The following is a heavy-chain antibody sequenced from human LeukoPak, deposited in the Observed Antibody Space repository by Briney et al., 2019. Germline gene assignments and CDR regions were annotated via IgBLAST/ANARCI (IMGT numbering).Heavy chain of an antibody. J-gene: IGHJ4*02. D-gene: IGHD1-26*01. CDR1: GDSISSYY. V-gene: IGHV4-59*01. Sequence: SETLSLTCTVSGDSISSYYWSWIRQPPGKGLEWIGYIYYSGSTNYNPSLKSRVTISVDTSKNQFSLKLSPVTAADTAVYYCARGSLSGSYPFDYWGQGTLVTVSS. CDR2: IYYSGST. CDR3: ARGSLSGSYPFDY.